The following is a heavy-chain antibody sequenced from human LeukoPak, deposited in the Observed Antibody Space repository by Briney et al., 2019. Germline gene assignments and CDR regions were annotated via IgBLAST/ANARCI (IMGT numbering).Heavy chain of an antibody. D-gene: IGHD6-13*01. CDR3: ARGSSSWRWFDP. CDR1: GGTFSSYA. CDR2: IIPIFGTA. V-gene: IGHV1-69*13. J-gene: IGHJ5*02. Sequence: ASVNVSCKASGGTFSSYAISWVRQAPGQGLEWMGGIIPIFGTANYAQKFQGRVTITADESTSTAYMELSSLRSEDTAVYYCARGSSSWRWFDPWGQGTLVTVSS.